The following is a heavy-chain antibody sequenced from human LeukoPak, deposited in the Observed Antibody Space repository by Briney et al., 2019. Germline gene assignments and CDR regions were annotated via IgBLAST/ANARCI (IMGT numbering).Heavy chain of an antibody. CDR3: ARVRPYDYIWGTKRRYYFDY. D-gene: IGHD3-16*01. V-gene: IGHV4-34*01. CDR1: GGSFSGYY. Sequence: SETLSLTCAVYGGSFSGYYWSWIRQPPGRGLEWIGEFNLGGGTNYNPSLKSRLTILVDAAKSQVSLKLSSVTPADTAVYHCARVRPYDYIWGTKRRYYFDYWGQGTLVTVSS. CDR2: FNLGGGT. J-gene: IGHJ4*02.